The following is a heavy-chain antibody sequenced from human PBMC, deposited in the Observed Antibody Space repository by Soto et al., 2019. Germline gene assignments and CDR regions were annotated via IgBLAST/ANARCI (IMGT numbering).Heavy chain of an antibody. D-gene: IGHD2-15*01. CDR2: IYYSGST. CDR3: ATRPPQIVVTLLPFPS. CDR1: GGSISSSSCY. Sequence: SETLSLTCTVSGGSISSSSCYWGWIRQPPGKGLEWIGNIYYSGSTYYNPSLKGRVTISVDKPNNQFSLKLTSMTGADTAVYYCATRPPQIVVTLLPFPSWGQGTPVTVSS. V-gene: IGHV4-39*07. J-gene: IGHJ5*02.